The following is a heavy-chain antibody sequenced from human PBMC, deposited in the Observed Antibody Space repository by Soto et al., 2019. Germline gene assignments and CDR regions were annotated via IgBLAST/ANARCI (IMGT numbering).Heavy chain of an antibody. CDR3: ARCWYYDSNSYYSADGFDI. CDR2: ISSDGSST. V-gene: IGHV3-74*01. Sequence: EVQLVESGGGLVQPGGSLRLSCAASGFSFSSYWMHWVRQAPGKGLVWVSRISSDGSSTNYADSVKGRFTISKDNAKNTLYLQMDRQRAEDTAVYYCARCWYYDSNSYYSADGFDIWGQGTLVTVSS. CDR1: GFSFSSYW. D-gene: IGHD3-22*01. J-gene: IGHJ3*02.